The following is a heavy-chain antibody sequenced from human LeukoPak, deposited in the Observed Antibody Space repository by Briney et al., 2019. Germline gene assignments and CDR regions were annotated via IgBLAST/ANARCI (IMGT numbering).Heavy chain of an antibody. CDR2: INAYNGNT. CDR1: GYTFTSYG. Sequence: ASVKVSCKASGYTFTSYGISWVRQAPGQGLEWMGWINAYNGNTNYAQKLQGRVTMTTDTSTSTAYMELRSLRSDDTAVYYCARTPNFYDSSGYYSDYWGQGTLVTVSS. V-gene: IGHV1-18*01. D-gene: IGHD3-22*01. CDR3: ARTPNFYDSSGYYSDY. J-gene: IGHJ4*02.